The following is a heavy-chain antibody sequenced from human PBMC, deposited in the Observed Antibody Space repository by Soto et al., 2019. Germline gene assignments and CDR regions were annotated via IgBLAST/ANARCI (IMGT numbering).Heavy chain of an antibody. D-gene: IGHD3-16*01. CDR2: IYNSGST. CDR3: ARITSPDAFDI. J-gene: IGHJ3*02. V-gene: IGHV4-59*08. CDR1: GGSISSYY. Sequence: SETLSLTCTVSGGSISSYYRSWIRQPPGKGLEWIGYIYNSGSTNYNPSLKSRVTISVDTSKNQFSLKLSSVTAADTAVYYCARITSPDAFDIWGQGTMVTVSS.